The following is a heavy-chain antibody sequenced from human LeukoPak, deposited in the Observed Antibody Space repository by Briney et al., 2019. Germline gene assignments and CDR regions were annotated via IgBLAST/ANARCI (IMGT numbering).Heavy chain of an antibody. D-gene: IGHD3-22*01. V-gene: IGHV1-69*05. CDR3: ARGDYYDSSALGYFDY. Sequence: GASVKVSCTASGGTFSSYAISWVRQAPGQGLEWMGGIIPIFGTANYAQKFQGRVTITTDESTSTAYMELSSLRSEDTAVYYCARGDYYDSSALGYFDYWGQGTLVTVSS. J-gene: IGHJ4*02. CDR2: IIPIFGTA. CDR1: GGTFSSYA.